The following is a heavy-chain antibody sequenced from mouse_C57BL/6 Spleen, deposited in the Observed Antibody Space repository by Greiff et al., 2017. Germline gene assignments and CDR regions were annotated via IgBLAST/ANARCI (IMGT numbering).Heavy chain of an antibody. CDR2: INPNNGGT. D-gene: IGHD1-1*01. CDR1: GYTFTDYN. CDR3: ANVGSTTGGWYFDV. J-gene: IGHJ1*03. V-gene: IGHV1-18*01. Sequence: VQLQQSGPELVKPGASVKIPCKASGYTFTDYNMDWVKQSHGKSLEWIGDINPNNGGTIYNQKFKGKATLTVDKSSSTAYMELRSLTSEDTAVYYCANVGSTTGGWYFDVWGTGTTVTVSS.